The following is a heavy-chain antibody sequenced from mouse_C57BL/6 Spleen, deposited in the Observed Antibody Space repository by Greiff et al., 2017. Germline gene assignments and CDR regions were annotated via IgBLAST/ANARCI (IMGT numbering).Heavy chain of an antibody. CDR1: DSEVFPIAY. Sequence: QVQLQQSGSELRSPGSSVTLSCKDFDSEVFPIAYMSWVRQKPGHGFEWIGGILPSIGRTIYGEKFEDKATLDADTLSNTAYLELNSLTSEDSAIYYCARPPTVVATGYWYFDVWGTGTTVTVSS. CDR2: ILPSIGRT. V-gene: IGHV15-2*01. D-gene: IGHD1-1*01. J-gene: IGHJ1*03. CDR3: ARPPTVVATGYWYFDV.